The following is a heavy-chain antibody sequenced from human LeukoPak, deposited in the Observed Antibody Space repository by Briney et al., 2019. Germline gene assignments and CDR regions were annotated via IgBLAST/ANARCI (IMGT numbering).Heavy chain of an antibody. CDR3: ARDNSLMGFEY. Sequence: GGSLRLSCAASGFTFSSYSMNWVRQAPGKGLEWVSYISSSSSTIYYADSVKGRFTISRDNAKNSLYLQMNSLRAEDTAVYYCARDNSLMGFEYWGQGSQVTVSS. J-gene: IGHJ4*02. CDR1: GFTFSSYS. V-gene: IGHV3-48*01. CDR2: ISSSSSTI. D-gene: IGHD3-16*01.